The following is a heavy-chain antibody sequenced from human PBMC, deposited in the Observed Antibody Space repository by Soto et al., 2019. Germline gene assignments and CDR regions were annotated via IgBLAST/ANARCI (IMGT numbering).Heavy chain of an antibody. V-gene: IGHV3-23*01. J-gene: IGHJ6*02. CDR3: AIGSGSYYWVYYYYGMDV. CDR1: GFTFSSYA. CDR2: ISGSGGST. Sequence: EVQLLESGGGLVQPGGSLRLSCAASGFTFSSYAMSWVRQAPGKGLEWVSAISGSGGSTYYADSVKGRFTISRDNSKNPLYLQMNSLRAEDTAVYYCAIGSGSYYWVYYYYGMDVWGQGTTVTVSS. D-gene: IGHD1-26*01.